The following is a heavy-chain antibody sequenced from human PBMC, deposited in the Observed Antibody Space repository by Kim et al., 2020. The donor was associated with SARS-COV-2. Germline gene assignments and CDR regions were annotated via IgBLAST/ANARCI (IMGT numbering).Heavy chain of an antibody. CDR3: ARSAPLRFLEWLLGGAPFDY. CDR2: IYYSGST. D-gene: IGHD3-3*01. Sequence: SETLSLTCTVSGGSISSSSYYWGWIRQPPGKGLEWIGSIYYSGSTYYNPSLKSRVTISVDTSKNQFSLKLSSVTAADTAVYYCARSAPLRFLEWLLGGAPFDYWGQGTLVTVSS. J-gene: IGHJ4*02. V-gene: IGHV4-39*01. CDR1: GGSISSSSYY.